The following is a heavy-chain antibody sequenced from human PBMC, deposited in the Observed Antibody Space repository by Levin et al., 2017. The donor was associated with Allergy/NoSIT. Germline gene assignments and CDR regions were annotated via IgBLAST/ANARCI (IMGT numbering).Heavy chain of an antibody. V-gene: IGHV5-51*01. CDR1: GYSFTSYW. D-gene: IGHD4-17*01. CDR3: ARVFADGDASLFDY. Sequence: GGSLRLSCKGSGYSFTSYWIGWVRQMPGKGLEWMGIIYPGDSDTRYSPSFQGQVTISADKSISTAYLQWSSLKASDTAMYYCARVFADGDASLFDYWGQGTLVTVSS. CDR2: IYPGDSDT. J-gene: IGHJ4*02.